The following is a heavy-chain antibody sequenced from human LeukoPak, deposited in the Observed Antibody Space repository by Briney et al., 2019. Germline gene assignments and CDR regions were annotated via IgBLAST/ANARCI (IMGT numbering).Heavy chain of an antibody. V-gene: IGHV3-30*02. CDR3: ARLYGSGSLGGY. D-gene: IGHD3-10*01. CDR1: GFTFSSYG. J-gene: IGHJ4*02. Sequence: GGSLRLXCAASGFTFSSYGMHWVRRAPGKGLESVAFIRYDGSNKYYADSVKGRFTISRDNSKNTLYLQMNSLRAEDTAVYYCARLYGSGSLGGYWGQGTLVTVSS. CDR2: IRYDGSNK.